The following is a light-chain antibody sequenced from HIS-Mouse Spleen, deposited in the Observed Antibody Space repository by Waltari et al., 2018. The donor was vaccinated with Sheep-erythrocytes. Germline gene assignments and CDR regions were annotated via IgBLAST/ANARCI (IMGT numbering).Light chain of an antibody. CDR3: QQANSFPLS. Sequence: DIQMTQSPSSVSASVGDRVTITCRASQGIGSWLAWYQEKPRKSPKLLIYAASSLQSGVPSRFSGSGSGTDFTLTISSLQPEDFATYYCQQANSFPLSFGGGTKVEIK. J-gene: IGKJ4*01. CDR2: AAS. CDR1: QGIGSW. V-gene: IGKV1-12*01.